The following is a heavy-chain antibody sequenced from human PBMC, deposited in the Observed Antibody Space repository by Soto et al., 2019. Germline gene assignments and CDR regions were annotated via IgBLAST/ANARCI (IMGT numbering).Heavy chain of an antibody. CDR3: ARGRGDGYNQHWYFDL. J-gene: IGHJ2*01. D-gene: IGHD3-10*01. CDR2: NNYRGST. CDR1: GGSFSGYY. V-gene: IGHV4-34*01. Sequence: QVHLQQWGAGLLKPSETLSLTCAVYGGSFSGYYWSWIRQPPGKGLEWIGENNYRGSTNYNPSLKSRVSISVGTSNNQFSLKLSSVTAADTAVYYCARGRGDGYNQHWYFDLWGRGTLVTVSS.